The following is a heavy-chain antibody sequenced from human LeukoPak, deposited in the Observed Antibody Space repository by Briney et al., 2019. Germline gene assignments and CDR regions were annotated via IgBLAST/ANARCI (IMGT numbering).Heavy chain of an antibody. CDR1: GGSISSYY. V-gene: IGHV4-4*07. D-gene: IGHD1-7*01. CDR3: ARAGLAYGTSVLFDY. Sequence: SETLSLTCTVSGGSISSYYWSWIRQPAGKGLEWIGRIYTSGSTNYNPSLKSRVTMSVDTSKNQFSLKLSSVTAADTAVYYCARAGLAYGTSVLFDYWGQGTLVTVSS. CDR2: IYTSGST. J-gene: IGHJ4*02.